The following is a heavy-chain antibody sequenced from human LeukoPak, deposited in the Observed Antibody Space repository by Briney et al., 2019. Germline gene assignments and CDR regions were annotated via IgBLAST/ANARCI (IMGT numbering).Heavy chain of an antibody. CDR1: GYSFTIYW. J-gene: IGHJ6*04. V-gene: IGHV5-51*01. CDR3: ARHDYYGSDSYARSMSV. CDR2: VYPGDSAT. D-gene: IGHD3-10*01. Sequence: ESLNISCKGSGYSFTIYWIAWVRQTPGKGLEWMGLVYPGDSATRYSPSFQGQVTFSADKSINTAYLQWSSLRASDTAMYYCARHDYYGSDSYARSMSVWGNGTTVTVS.